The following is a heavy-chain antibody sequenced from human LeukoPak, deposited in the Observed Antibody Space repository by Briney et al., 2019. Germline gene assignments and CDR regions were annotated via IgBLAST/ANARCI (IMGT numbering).Heavy chain of an antibody. Sequence: SETLSLTCTVSGGSINEDYWSWIRQPPGKGLEWIGYYSGSIKYNSSLKSRVTIAGDTSKNQFSLKLSSVTAADTAVYYCAKGVYIAAAQYGYWGQGTLVTVSS. CDR2: YSGSI. J-gene: IGHJ4*02. V-gene: IGHV4-59*08. CDR3: AKGVYIAAAQYGY. CDR1: GGSINEDY. D-gene: IGHD6-13*01.